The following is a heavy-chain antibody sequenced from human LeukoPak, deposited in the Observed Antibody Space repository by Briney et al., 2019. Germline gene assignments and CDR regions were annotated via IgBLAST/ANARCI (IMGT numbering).Heavy chain of an antibody. D-gene: IGHD3-22*01. CDR2: INPSGGST. Sequence: PSVKVSCKASGYTFTSYYMHWVRQAPGQGLEWLGIINPSGGSTSCAQKFQGRVTMTSDTSTSTVYMELSSLRSEDTAVYYCARVRFDYYDSSGYYTVDYWGQGTLVTVSS. CDR1: GYTFTSYY. J-gene: IGHJ4*02. CDR3: ARVRFDYYDSSGYYTVDY. V-gene: IGHV1-46*01.